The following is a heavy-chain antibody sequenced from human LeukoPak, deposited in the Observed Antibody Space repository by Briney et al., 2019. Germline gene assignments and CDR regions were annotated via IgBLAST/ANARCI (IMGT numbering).Heavy chain of an antibody. Sequence: SVKVSCKASGGTFSSYAISWVRQAPGQGLEWVGRIIPILGIANYAQKFQGRVTITADKSTSTAYMELSSLRSEDTAVYYCAVGGYSYVGYYDMDVWGQGTTVTVSS. J-gene: IGHJ6*02. D-gene: IGHD5-18*01. CDR2: IIPILGIA. CDR3: AVGGYSYVGYYDMDV. CDR1: GGTFSSYA. V-gene: IGHV1-69*04.